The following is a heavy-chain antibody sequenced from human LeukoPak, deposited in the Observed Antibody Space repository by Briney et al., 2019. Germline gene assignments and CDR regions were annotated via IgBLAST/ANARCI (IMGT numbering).Heavy chain of an antibody. J-gene: IGHJ5*02. V-gene: IGHV1-18*01. D-gene: IGHD3-22*01. CDR3: ARDYYESSGYYEDCFDP. Sequence: ASVKVSCKASGYTFTSYGMSWVRQAPGQGLEWMGWISADNGNTKYAQKFQGRVTMTTDTSTSTVYMELRTLRSDDTALYYCARDYYESSGYYEDCFDPWGQGTLVTVSS. CDR2: ISADNGNT. CDR1: GYTFTSYG.